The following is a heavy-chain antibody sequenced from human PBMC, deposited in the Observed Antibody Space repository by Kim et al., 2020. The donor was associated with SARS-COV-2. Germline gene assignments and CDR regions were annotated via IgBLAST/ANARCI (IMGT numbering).Heavy chain of an antibody. D-gene: IGHD6-13*01. CDR3: ARGRIAAAGSDAFDI. Sequence: GSVTGPFTITRDNAKNSLYLQMNSLRAGDTAVYYCARGRIAAAGSDAFDIWGQGTMVTVSS. V-gene: IGHV3-13*01. J-gene: IGHJ3*02.